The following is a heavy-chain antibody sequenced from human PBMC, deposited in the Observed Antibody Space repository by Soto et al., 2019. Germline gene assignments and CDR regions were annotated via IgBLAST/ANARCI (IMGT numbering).Heavy chain of an antibody. CDR2: TSDDGSKR. CDR3: AKGSLASSWLD. CDR1: GFTFSDYA. D-gene: IGHD6-13*01. V-gene: IGHV3-30*18. J-gene: IGHJ4*02. Sequence: QVQLVESGGGAVLAGMSLRLSCAGSGFTFSDYAMYWVRQAPGKGLEWVAVTSDDGSKRYYADSVKGQYTITRCNSKNALYLQMNSLRREDTAVYYCAKGSLASSWLDWGQGTLVA.